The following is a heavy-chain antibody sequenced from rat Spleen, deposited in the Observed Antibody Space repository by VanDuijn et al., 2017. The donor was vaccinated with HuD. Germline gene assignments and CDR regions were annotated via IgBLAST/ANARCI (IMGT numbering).Heavy chain of an antibody. D-gene: IGHD1-12*03. CDR1: GFSLTSYN. Sequence: QVQLKESGPGLVQPSQTLSLTCTVAGFSLTSYNVHWVRQPPGKGLEWMGIIWNTGGTRYNSALKSRLSINRDTSKSQVFLDKNSLKTDDTAIYYCTREGYDGYYHDYYVMDDWGQGASVTVSS. V-gene: IGHV2-41*01. J-gene: IGHJ4*01. CDR3: TREGYDGYYHDYYVMDD. CDR2: IWNTGGT.